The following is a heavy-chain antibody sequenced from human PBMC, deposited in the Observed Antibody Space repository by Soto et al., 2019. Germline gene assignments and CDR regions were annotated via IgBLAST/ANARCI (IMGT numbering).Heavy chain of an antibody. CDR1: GFTFSNYG. V-gene: IGHV3-30*18. J-gene: IGHJ4*02. Sequence: QVQLVESGGGVVQPGRSLRLSCVASGFTFSNYGMHWVRQAPGKGLEWVAIISYDGNIKKYADSVKGRFTISRDSSKNTLYLQMNSLRAEDTAVYYCAKDSGSYYMEYCFDYWGQGTLVTVSS. D-gene: IGHD1-26*01. CDR3: AKDSGSYYMEYCFDY. CDR2: ISYDGNIK.